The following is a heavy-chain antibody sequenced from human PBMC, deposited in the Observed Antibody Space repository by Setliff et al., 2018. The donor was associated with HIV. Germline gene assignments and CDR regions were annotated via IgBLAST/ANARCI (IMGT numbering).Heavy chain of an antibody. CDR3: ARDPRLDYYDSSGSPRDAFDI. J-gene: IGHJ3*02. CDR1: GYTLRRHG. CDR2: ISAYNGNT. V-gene: IGHV1-18*01. D-gene: IGHD3-22*01. Sequence: ASVKVSCKASGYTLRRHGISWVRQAPGQGLEWMGWISAYNGNTNYAQKFQGRVTLTTDTSTSTAYMELRSLRSDDTAVYYCARDPRLDYYDSSGSPRDAFDIWGQGTMVTVSS.